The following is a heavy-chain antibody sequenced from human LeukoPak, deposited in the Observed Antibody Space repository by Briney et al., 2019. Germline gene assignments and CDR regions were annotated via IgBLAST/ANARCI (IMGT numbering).Heavy chain of an antibody. Sequence: ASVKVSCKASGYTFTSYYMHWVRQAPRQGLEWMGIINPSGGSTRHAQKFQGRVTMTRDMSTSTVYMELSSLRSEDTAVYYCARESGYSGFDYWGQGTLITVSS. D-gene: IGHD1-26*01. CDR1: GYTFTSYY. CDR2: INPSGGST. V-gene: IGHV1-46*01. CDR3: ARESGYSGFDY. J-gene: IGHJ4*02.